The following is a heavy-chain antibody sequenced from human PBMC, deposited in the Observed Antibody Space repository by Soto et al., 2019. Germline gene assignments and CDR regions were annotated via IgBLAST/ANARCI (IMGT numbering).Heavy chain of an antibody. V-gene: IGHV5-51*01. CDR3: AIDLGGWELPDY. Sequence: GGSLKISCKGSGYSFTTYWIAWVRPMPGKDLEWMGIIYPGDSDTRYSPSFQGQVTISADKSISTAYLQWSSLKDSDTAMYYCAIDLGGWELPDYWGQGTLVTVSS. CDR2: IYPGDSDT. J-gene: IGHJ4*02. CDR1: GYSFTTYW. D-gene: IGHD1-26*01.